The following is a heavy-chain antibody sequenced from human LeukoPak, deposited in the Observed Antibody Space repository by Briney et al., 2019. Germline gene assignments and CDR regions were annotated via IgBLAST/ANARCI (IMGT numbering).Heavy chain of an antibody. D-gene: IGHD2-15*01. CDR2: TYYKSKWYN. CDR1: GDSVSSNSAA. J-gene: IGHJ4*02. Sequence: SQTLSLTCAISGDSVSSNSAAWNWIRQSPSRGLEWLGRTYYKSKWYNDYEVSVKSRITINPDTSKNQFSLQLNSVTPEDTAVYYCASSDCSGGSCHFDYWGQGTLVTVSS. CDR3: ASSDCSGGSCHFDY. V-gene: IGHV6-1*01.